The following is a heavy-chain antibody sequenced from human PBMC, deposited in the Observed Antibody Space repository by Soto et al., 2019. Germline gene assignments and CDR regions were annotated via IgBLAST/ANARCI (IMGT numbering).Heavy chain of an antibody. D-gene: IGHD3-10*01. Sequence: QEQLVESGGGVVQPGTSLRLSCAASGLTFSNYGMHWVRQAPGKGLEWVAVIWYDGITKFYADSVQGRFSISRDNSKNTLYLQMNSLTAEDTAVYFCANVDNYYGSAFWGQGTLVTFSP. J-gene: IGHJ1*01. CDR2: IWYDGITK. V-gene: IGHV3-33*06. CDR3: ANVDNYYGSAF. CDR1: GLTFSNYG.